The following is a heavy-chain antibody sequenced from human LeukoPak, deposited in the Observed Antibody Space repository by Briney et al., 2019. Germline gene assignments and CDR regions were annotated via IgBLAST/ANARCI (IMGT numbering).Heavy chain of an antibody. Sequence: GGSLRLSCAASGFTFSSYGMHWVRQAPGKGLEWVAVIWYDGSNKYYADSVKGRFTISRDNSKNTLYLQMNSLRAEDTAVYYCAREQLPYRHDGMDVWGQGTTVTVSS. D-gene: IGHD1-1*01. CDR3: AREQLPYRHDGMDV. V-gene: IGHV3-33*01. CDR2: IWYDGSNK. J-gene: IGHJ6*02. CDR1: GFTFSSYG.